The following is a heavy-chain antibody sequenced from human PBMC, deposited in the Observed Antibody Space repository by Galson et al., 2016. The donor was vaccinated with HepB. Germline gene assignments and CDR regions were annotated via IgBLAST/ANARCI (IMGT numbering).Heavy chain of an antibody. D-gene: IGHD6-19*01. CDR2: INAGNGDT. CDR1: GYTFTSYT. V-gene: IGHV1-3*01. J-gene: IGHJ4*02. Sequence: SVKVSCKASGYTFTSYTVHWVSLAPGQRLEWMGWINAGNGDTKYSQKFQGRVAITRDTSASTAYMELSSLRSEDTAVYYCTREINRGKSGRFFDYWGQGTPVTVSS. CDR3: TREINRGKSGRFFDY.